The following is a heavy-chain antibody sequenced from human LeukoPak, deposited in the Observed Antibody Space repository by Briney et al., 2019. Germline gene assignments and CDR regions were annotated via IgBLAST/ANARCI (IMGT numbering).Heavy chain of an antibody. J-gene: IGHJ4*02. CDR2: IYSSGRP. CDR1: GASISSYY. V-gene: IGHV4-4*07. D-gene: IGHD5/OR15-5a*01. Sequence: SETLSLTCTVSGASISSYYWSWIRQPAGKGLEWIGHIYSSGRPNYNPSLKSRVTMSLDTSKNQFSLKLTSVTAADTAVYYCARLPSTRTLDFDHWGQGTLVTVSS. CDR3: ARLPSTRTLDFDH.